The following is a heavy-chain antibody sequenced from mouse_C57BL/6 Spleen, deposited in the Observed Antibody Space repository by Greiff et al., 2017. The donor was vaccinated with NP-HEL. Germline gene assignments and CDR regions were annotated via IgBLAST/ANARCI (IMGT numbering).Heavy chain of an antibody. J-gene: IGHJ4*01. CDR1: GYAFSSSW. Sequence: VQLQQSGPELVKPGACVKISCKASGYAFSSSWMNWVKQRPGKGLEWIGRIYPGDGDTNYNGKFKGKATLTADKSSSTAYMQLSSLTSEDSAVYFCARQLTNAMDYWGQGTSVTVSS. CDR2: IYPGDGDT. D-gene: IGHD3-2*02. CDR3: ARQLTNAMDY. V-gene: IGHV1-82*01.